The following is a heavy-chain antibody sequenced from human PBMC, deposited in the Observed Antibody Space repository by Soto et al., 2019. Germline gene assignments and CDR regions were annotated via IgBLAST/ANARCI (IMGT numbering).Heavy chain of an antibody. CDR2: INSDGSTT. CDR3: ARVPTGGYDSV. Sequence: PGGSLRLSCAASGFTFSTHWMHWVRQAPGKGLVWVSRINSDGSTTNYVDSVKGRFTISRDNAKNTVYLQMNSLRAEDTAVYYCARVPTGGYDSVWGQGTLVTVSS. CDR1: GFTFSTHW. D-gene: IGHD5-12*01. V-gene: IGHV3-74*01. J-gene: IGHJ4*02.